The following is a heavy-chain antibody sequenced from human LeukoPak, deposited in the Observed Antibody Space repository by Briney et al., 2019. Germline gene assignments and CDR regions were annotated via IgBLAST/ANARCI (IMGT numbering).Heavy chain of an antibody. CDR2: ISGSGGST. Sequence: GALRLSCAASGFTFSSYAMSWVRQAPGKGLEWVSAISGSGGSTYYADSVKGRFTISRDNSKNTLYLQMNSLRAEDTAVYYCARGVYDFWSGYPSGMDVWGQGTTVTVSS. V-gene: IGHV3-23*01. CDR1: GFTFSSYA. CDR3: ARGVYDFWSGYPSGMDV. D-gene: IGHD3-3*01. J-gene: IGHJ6*02.